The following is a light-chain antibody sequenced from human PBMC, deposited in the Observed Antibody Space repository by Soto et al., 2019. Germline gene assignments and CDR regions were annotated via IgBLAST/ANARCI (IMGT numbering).Light chain of an antibody. CDR1: SSDVGGYKY. CDR3: STYTGSNTPYV. J-gene: IGLJ1*01. V-gene: IGLV2-8*01. Sequence: QSALTQPPSASGSLGQSVTISCTGTSSDVGGYKYVSWYQQHPGKAPKVMIYEVNKRPSGVPDRFSGSKSGNTASLTISGLQADDEADYYCSTYTGSNTPYVFGTGTKLTVL. CDR2: EVN.